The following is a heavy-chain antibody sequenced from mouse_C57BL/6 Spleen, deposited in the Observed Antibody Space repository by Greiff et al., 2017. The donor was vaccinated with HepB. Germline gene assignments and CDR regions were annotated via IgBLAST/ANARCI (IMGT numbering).Heavy chain of an antibody. Sequence: QVQLQQPGAELVKPGASVKLSCKASGYTFTSYWMQWVKQRPGQGLEWIGEIDPSDSYTNYNQKFKGKATLTVDTSSSTAYMQLSSLTSEDSAVYYCARREDGYSTYAMDYWGQGTSVTVSS. D-gene: IGHD2-3*01. CDR2: IDPSDSYT. CDR3: ARREDGYSTYAMDY. V-gene: IGHV1-50*01. CDR1: GYTFTSYW. J-gene: IGHJ4*01.